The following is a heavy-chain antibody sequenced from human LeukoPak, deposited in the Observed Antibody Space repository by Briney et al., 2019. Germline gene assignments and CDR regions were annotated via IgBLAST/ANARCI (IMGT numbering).Heavy chain of an antibody. V-gene: IGHV3-30*02. D-gene: IGHD6-13*01. CDR2: IRYDGSTK. Sequence: GGSLRLSCAASGFTFSTYGMYWVRQAPGKGLEWVAYIRYDGSTKYYADSVKGRFTISRDNAKNTLYLQMNSLRAEDTAVYYCASYSSSWYSWFDPWGQGTLVTVSS. J-gene: IGHJ5*02. CDR1: GFTFSTYG. CDR3: ASYSSSWYSWFDP.